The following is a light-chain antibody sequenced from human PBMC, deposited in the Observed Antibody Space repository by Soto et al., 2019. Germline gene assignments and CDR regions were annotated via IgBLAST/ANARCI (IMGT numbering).Light chain of an antibody. J-gene: IGLJ2*01. CDR1: RSDVGGYNY. CDR2: EVS. Sequence: QSALTQPASVSGSTGQSITISCTGTRSDVGGYNYVSWYQQHPGKAPKLMIYEVSNRPSGVSNRFSGSKSGNTASLTISGLQAEDEADYYCSSYTSSSTLVFGGGTKLTVL. V-gene: IGLV2-14*01. CDR3: SSYTSSSTLV.